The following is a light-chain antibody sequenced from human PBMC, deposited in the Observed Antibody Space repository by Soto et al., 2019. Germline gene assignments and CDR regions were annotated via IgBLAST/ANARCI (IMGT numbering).Light chain of an antibody. CDR1: SSDVGGYNY. CDR3: SSYTRSSTLV. Sequence: QSVLTQPASVSGYPGKSITISCTGTSSDVGGYNYVAWYQQYPGKAPKLMIYELSDRPSGVSIRFSGSKSGNTASLTISGLQADDEADYYCSSYTRSSTLVFGTGRKGTGL. J-gene: IGLJ1*01. V-gene: IGLV2-14*01. CDR2: ELS.